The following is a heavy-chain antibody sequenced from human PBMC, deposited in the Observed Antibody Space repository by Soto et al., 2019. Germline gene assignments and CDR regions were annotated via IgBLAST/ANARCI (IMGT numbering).Heavy chain of an antibody. J-gene: IGHJ4*02. CDR2: MNSDGRST. CDR3: ATDEVDY. Sequence: GGSLRLSCAASGFTFGNYWMHWVRQAPGRGLEWVSRMNSDGRSTNYADSVKGRFTVSRDNAKNTLYLQMNSLRADDTAVYYCATDEVDYWGPGTLVTVSS. V-gene: IGHV3-74*01. CDR1: GFTFGNYW.